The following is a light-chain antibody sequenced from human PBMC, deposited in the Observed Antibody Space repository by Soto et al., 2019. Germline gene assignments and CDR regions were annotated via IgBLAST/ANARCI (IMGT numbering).Light chain of an antibody. J-gene: IGKJ4*01. CDR1: QGIGVD. CDR2: AAS. V-gene: IGKV1-27*01. Sequence: IQMTQSPSSLSASLGDRVTITCRASQGIGVDLAWFQQKPGKVPKLLIYAASTLQSGVPSRFSGSGSGTDFTLTISSLQPEDFATYYCQKYNSAPLTFGGGTKVEIK. CDR3: QKYNSAPLT.